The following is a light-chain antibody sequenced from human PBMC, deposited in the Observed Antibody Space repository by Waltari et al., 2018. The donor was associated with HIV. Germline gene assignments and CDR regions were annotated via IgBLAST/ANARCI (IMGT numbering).Light chain of an antibody. Sequence: QTVVTQEPSLTVSPGGTVTLTCASRTGAVTSGNYPTWFQQKPGQAPRGLIYSTSNKNSWTPARFSGSLLGGKAALTLSGVQPEDEAEYYCLLYYGGAQRYVFGTGTKVTVL. CDR1: TGAVTSGNY. V-gene: IGLV7-43*01. J-gene: IGLJ1*01. CDR3: LLYYGGAQRYV. CDR2: STS.